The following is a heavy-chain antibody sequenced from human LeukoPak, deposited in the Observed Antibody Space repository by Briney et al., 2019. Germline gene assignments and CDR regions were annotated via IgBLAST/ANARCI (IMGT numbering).Heavy chain of an antibody. V-gene: IGHV3-30*03. CDR3: ARDYYGSVDY. J-gene: IGHJ4*02. D-gene: IGHD3-10*01. Sequence: GGSLRLSCAASGFTFSSYGMHWVRQPQGEGLEWVAVISYDGSKEYSAESVKGRFTISRDNAKNTLYLQMNSPRAEDTAVYYCARDYYGSVDYWGQGALVSVSP. CDR1: GFTFSSYG. CDR2: ISYDGSKE.